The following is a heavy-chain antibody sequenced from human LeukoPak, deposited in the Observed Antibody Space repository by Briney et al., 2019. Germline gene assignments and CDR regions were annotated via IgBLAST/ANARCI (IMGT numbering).Heavy chain of an antibody. V-gene: IGHV1-18*04. CDR2: ISAYNGNT. CDR3: ARVTQTDYDFDY. Sequence: ASVKVSCKASGYTFTGYYMHWVRQAPGQGLEWMGWISAYNGNTDYAQKLQGRVTMTTDTSTSTAYMELRSLRSDDTAVYYCARVTQTDYDFDYWGQGTLVTVSS. J-gene: IGHJ4*02. D-gene: IGHD4-17*01. CDR1: GYTFTGYY.